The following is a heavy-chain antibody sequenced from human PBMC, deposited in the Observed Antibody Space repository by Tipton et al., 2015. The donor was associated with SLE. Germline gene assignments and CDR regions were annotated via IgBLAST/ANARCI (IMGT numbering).Heavy chain of an antibody. D-gene: IGHD3-22*01. Sequence: TLSLTCTVSGGSISSHYWSWIRQPPGKGLEWIGYIYYSGSTNYNPSLKSRVTISVDTSKNQFSLKLSSVTAADTAVYYCARDPFFYDSSGIDIWGQGTMVTVSS. CDR1: GGSISSHY. CDR2: IYYSGST. J-gene: IGHJ3*02. V-gene: IGHV4-59*11. CDR3: ARDPFFYDSSGIDI.